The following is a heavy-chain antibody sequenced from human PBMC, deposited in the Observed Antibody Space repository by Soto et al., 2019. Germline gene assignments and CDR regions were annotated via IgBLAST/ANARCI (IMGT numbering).Heavy chain of an antibody. Sequence: GGTLRLSCAASGFTFKNYAMSWVRQAPGKGLEWVSSISNSGGSTYYADSVQGRFTISRDNSKNTLSLQMNSLRAEDTAIYYCANHRGCLVTQYFFDYWGQGTLVTVSS. CDR1: GFTFKNYA. J-gene: IGHJ4*02. CDR2: ISNSGGST. D-gene: IGHD2-21*02. CDR3: ANHRGCLVTQYFFDY. V-gene: IGHV3-23*01.